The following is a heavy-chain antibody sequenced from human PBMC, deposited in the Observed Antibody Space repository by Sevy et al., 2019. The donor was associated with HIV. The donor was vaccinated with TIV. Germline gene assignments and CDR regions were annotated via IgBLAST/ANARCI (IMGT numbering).Heavy chain of an antibody. CDR2: ISSSSSYT. J-gene: IGHJ6*03. Sequence: GGSLRLSCAASGFTFSDYYMSWICQAPGKGLEWVSYISSSSSYTNYADSVKGRFTISRDNAKNSLYLQMNSLRAEDTAVYYCARGGYCSSTSCHAAYYYYMDVWGKGTTVTVSS. CDR3: ARGGYCSSTSCHAAYYYYMDV. D-gene: IGHD2-2*01. CDR1: GFTFSDYY. V-gene: IGHV3-11*06.